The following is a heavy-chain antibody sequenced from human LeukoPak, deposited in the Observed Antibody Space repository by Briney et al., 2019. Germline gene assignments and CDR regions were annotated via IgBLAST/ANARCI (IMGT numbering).Heavy chain of an antibody. Sequence: SGPTLVNPTQTLTLTCTFSGFSLSTSGMCVSWIRQPPGKALEWLARIDWDDDKYYSTSLKTRLTISKDTSKNQVVLTMTNMDPVDTATYYCARSHLYCSGGSCYSHWFDPWGQGTLVTVSS. J-gene: IGHJ5*02. D-gene: IGHD2-15*01. CDR1: GFSLSTSGMC. CDR3: ARSHLYCSGGSCYSHWFDP. V-gene: IGHV2-70*11. CDR2: IDWDDDK.